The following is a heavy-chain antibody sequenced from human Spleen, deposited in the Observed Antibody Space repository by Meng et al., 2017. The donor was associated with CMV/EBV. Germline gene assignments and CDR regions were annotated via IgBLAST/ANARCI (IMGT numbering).Heavy chain of an antibody. CDR1: ISSYY. V-gene: IGHV4-59*01. Sequence: ISSYYWSWIRQPPGKGLEWIGYIYYSGSTNYNPSLKSRVTISVDTSKNQFSLKLSSVTAADTAVYYCARGITYYYGSGSYYPNWFDPWGQGTLVTVSS. D-gene: IGHD3-10*01. CDR3: ARGITYYYGSGSYYPNWFDP. J-gene: IGHJ5*02. CDR2: IYYSGST.